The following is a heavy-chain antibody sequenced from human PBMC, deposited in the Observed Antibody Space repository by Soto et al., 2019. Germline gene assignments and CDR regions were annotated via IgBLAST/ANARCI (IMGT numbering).Heavy chain of an antibody. CDR3: ASHMVRGVPFGY. D-gene: IGHD3-10*01. Sequence: SETLSLTCTVSGGSISSDYYWSWIRQPPGKGLEWIGYIYNSGRTYYNPSLKSRVTISVDTSKNQFSLKLSSVTAADTAVYYCASHMVRGVPFGYWGQGTLVTVSS. V-gene: IGHV4-30-4*01. CDR2: IYNSGRT. CDR1: GGSISSDYY. J-gene: IGHJ4*02.